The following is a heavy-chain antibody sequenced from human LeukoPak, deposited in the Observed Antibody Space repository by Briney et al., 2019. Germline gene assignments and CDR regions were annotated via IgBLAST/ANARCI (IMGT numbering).Heavy chain of an antibody. CDR1: GGSISSGSYY. V-gene: IGHV4-61*02. Sequence: SETLSLTCTVSGGSISSGSYYWRWIRQPAGKGLEWIGRIYTSGSTNYNPSLKSRVTISVDTSKNQFSLKLSSVTAADTAVYYCARDSYGDYILDYWGQGTLVTVSS. CDR3: ARDSYGDYILDY. CDR2: IYTSGST. D-gene: IGHD4-17*01. J-gene: IGHJ4*02.